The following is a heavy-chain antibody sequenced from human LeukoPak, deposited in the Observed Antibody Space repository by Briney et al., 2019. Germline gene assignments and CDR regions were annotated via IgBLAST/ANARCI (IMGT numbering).Heavy chain of an antibody. V-gene: IGHV1-8*01. CDR3: ARGVLTMARGVSWFDP. D-gene: IGHD3-10*01. J-gene: IGHJ5*02. CDR2: MNPNSGNT. Sequence: ASVKVSCKASGYTFTSYDINWVRQATGQGLEWMGWMNPNSGNTGYAQKFQGRVTMTRNTSISTAYMELSSLRSEDTAVYYCARGVLTMARGVSWFDPWGQGTLVTVSS. CDR1: GYTFTSYD.